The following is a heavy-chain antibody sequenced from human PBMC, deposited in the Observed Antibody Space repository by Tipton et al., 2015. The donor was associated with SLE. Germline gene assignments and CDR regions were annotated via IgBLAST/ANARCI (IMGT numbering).Heavy chain of an antibody. D-gene: IGHD2-15*01. Sequence: TLSLTCVVYGGSFSGYFWSWIRQAPGKGLEWIGEISLSGRTNYNPSLWSRVTISLDMSKNQFSLKLTSVTAADTAIYYCASLRRDSALVPFDSWGQGTLVSVSS. CDR1: GGSFSGYF. CDR2: ISLSGRT. V-gene: IGHV4-34*01. J-gene: IGHJ4*02. CDR3: ASLRRDSALVPFDS.